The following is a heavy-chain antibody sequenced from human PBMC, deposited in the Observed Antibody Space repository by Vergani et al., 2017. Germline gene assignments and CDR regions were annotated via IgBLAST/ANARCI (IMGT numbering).Heavy chain of an antibody. CDR3: ASGXYDSGGYYVDYFDY. CDR1: GGSISSGGYS. J-gene: IGHJ4*02. V-gene: IGHV4-30-2*01. D-gene: IGHD3-22*01. Sequence: QLQLQESGSGLVKPSQTLFLTCAVSGGSISSGGYSWSWIRQPPGKGLEWIGYIYHSGSTYYSPSLKSRVTISVDRSKNQFSLKLSSVTAADTAVYYCASGXYDSGGYYVDYFDYWGQGTLVTVSS. CDR2: IYHSGST.